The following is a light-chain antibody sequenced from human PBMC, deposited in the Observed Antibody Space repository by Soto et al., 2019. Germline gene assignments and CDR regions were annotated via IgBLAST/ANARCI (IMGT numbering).Light chain of an antibody. V-gene: IGKV1-5*03. J-gene: IGKJ2*01. CDR2: KAS. Sequence: DIQMTQSPSTLPASVGDRVTITCRASQRISSWLAWYQQKPGKAPKLLLYKASSLESGVPSRFSGIGSGTEFAVTISSLQPYDFGTYYFQQYNSDSFTFGQRTKVEIK. CDR3: QQYNSDSFT. CDR1: QRISSW.